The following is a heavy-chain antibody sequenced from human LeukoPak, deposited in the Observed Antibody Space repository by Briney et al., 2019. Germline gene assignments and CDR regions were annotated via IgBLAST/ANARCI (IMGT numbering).Heavy chain of an antibody. CDR2: IYSSGST. CDR3: ARGSSGWYSIDY. J-gene: IGHJ4*02. CDR1: GGSISNYY. V-gene: IGHV4-4*07. Sequence: SETLSLTCTVSGGSISNYYWSWIRQPAGKGLEWIGRIYSSGSTNYNPSLQSRVTMSVDTSKNHFSLKLSSVTAADTAVYYCARGSSGWYSIDYWGQGTLVTVSS. D-gene: IGHD6-19*01.